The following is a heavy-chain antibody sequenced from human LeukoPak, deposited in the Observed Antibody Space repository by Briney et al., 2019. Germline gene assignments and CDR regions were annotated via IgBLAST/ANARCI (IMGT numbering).Heavy chain of an antibody. J-gene: IGHJ3*02. CDR2: IYTSGST. CDR3: AREVAYYDFWSGYYSGNHDAFDI. V-gene: IGHV4-4*07. CDR1: GGSISSYY. Sequence: SETLSLTCTVSGGSISSYYWSWIRQPAGKGLEWIGRIYTSGSTNYNPSLKSRVTMSVDTSKNQFSLKLSSVTAADTAVYYCAREVAYYDFWSGYYSGNHDAFDIWGQGTMVTVSS. D-gene: IGHD3-3*01.